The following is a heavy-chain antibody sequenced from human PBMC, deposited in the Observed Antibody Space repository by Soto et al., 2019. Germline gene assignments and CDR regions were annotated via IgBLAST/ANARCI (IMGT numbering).Heavy chain of an antibody. D-gene: IGHD4-4*01. CDR2: IIPIFGTA. CDR3: ARGSKDYSNYYYYYGMDV. CDR1: GGTFSSYA. V-gene: IGHV1-69*13. Sequence: SVKVSCKASGGTFSSYAISWVRQAPGQGLEWMGGIIPIFGTANYAQKFQGRVTITADESTSTAYMELSSLRSEDTAVYYCARGSKDYSNYYYYYGMDVWGQGTTVTVSS. J-gene: IGHJ6*02.